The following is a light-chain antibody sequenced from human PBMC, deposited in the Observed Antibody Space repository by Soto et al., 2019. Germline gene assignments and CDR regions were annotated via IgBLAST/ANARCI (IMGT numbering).Light chain of an antibody. CDR2: AAS. V-gene: IGKV3-15*01. CDR3: QQYNNWPPST. CDR1: QSVSSN. J-gene: IGKJ2*01. Sequence: EIVMTQSPATLSVPPGERATLSCRASQSVSSNLAWYQQKPGQAPRLLIYAASTRATGIPARFSGSGSGTEFTLTISSLQSEDFAVYYCQQYNNWPPSTFGQGTKLEIK.